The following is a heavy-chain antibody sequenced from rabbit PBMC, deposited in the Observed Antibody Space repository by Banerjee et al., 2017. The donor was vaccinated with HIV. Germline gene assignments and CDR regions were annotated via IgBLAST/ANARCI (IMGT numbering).Heavy chain of an antibody. J-gene: IGHJ6*01. D-gene: IGHD7-1*01. CDR1: GFSFSSSYY. CDR2: IYAGSSDIT. Sequence: QSLEESGGDLVKPGASLTLTCTASGFSFSSSYYMCWVRQAPGKGLEWIACIYAGSSDITYYASWAKGRFTITRSTSLNTVTLQLNSLTAADTATYFCAREADYIVGYSYMYLWGPGTLVTVS. CDR3: AREADYIVGYSYMYL. V-gene: IGHV1S40*01.